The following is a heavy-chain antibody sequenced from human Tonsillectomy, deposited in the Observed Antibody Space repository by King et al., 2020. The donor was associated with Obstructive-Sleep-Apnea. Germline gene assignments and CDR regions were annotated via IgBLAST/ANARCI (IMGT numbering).Heavy chain of an antibody. Sequence: VQLVESGGGLVKPGGSLRLSCAASGFTFSNAWMSWVRQAPGKGLEWVGRIKSKTDGGTTDYAAPVKGRFTISRDDSKNTLYLQMNSLKTEDTAVYYCTIPTDFWSGYTFDYWGQGTLVTVSS. CDR3: TIPTDFWSGYTFDY. CDR1: GFTFSNAW. V-gene: IGHV3-15*01. CDR2: IKSKTDGGTT. J-gene: IGHJ4*02. D-gene: IGHD3-3*01.